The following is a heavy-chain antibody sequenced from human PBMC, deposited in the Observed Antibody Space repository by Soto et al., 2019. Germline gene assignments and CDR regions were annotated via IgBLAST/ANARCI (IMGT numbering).Heavy chain of an antibody. CDR2: IRSKANSYAT. J-gene: IGHJ6*03. Sequence: GGSLRLSSTASGGPFRGSAMHWVRQATGKGLEWVGRIRSKANSYATAYAASVKGRFTISRDDSKNTAYLQMNSLKTEDTAVYYCTRGRSPAFGYYYYMDVWGKGTTVTVSS. CDR3: TRGRSPAFGYYYYMDV. V-gene: IGHV3-73*01. D-gene: IGHD3-16*01. CDR1: GGPFRGSA.